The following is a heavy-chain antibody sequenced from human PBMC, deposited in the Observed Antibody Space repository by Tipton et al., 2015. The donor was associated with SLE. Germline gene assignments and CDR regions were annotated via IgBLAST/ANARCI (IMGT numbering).Heavy chain of an antibody. D-gene: IGHD6-19*01. V-gene: IGHV4-39*07. CDR3: ARGPPASIAVAGTGHFDY. Sequence: TLSLTCTVSGGSISSSSYYWGWIRQPPGKGLEWIGSIYYSGSTYYNPSLKSRVTISVDTSKNQFSLKLSSVTAADTAVYYCARGPPASIAVAGTGHFDYWGQGTLVTVSS. CDR1: GGSISSSSYY. J-gene: IGHJ4*02. CDR2: IYYSGST.